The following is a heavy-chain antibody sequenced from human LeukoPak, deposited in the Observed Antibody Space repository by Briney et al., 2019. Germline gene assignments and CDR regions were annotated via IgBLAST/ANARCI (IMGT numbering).Heavy chain of an antibody. D-gene: IGHD3-22*01. V-gene: IGHV3-66*01. CDR3: ARDKYYYDSSGYSPYYYYYGMDV. J-gene: IGHJ6*02. CDR2: IYSGGST. Sequence: GGSLRLSCAASGFTVSSNYMSWVRQAPGKGLEWVSVIYSGGSTCYADSVKGRFTISRDNSKNTLYLQMNSLRAEDTAVYYCARDKYYYDSSGYSPYYYYYGMDVWGQGTTVTVSS. CDR1: GFTVSSNY.